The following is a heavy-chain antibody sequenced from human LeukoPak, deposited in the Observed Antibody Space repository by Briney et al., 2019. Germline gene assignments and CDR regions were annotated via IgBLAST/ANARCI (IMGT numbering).Heavy chain of an antibody. D-gene: IGHD3-10*01. J-gene: IGHJ3*02. V-gene: IGHV1-24*01. Sequence: ASVKVSCKVSGYTLTELSMHWVRQAPGKGLEWMGGFDPEDGETIYAQKFQGRVIMTEDTSTDTAYMELSSLRSKDTAVYYCATNRREYYYGSGSYLGAFDIWGQGTMVTVSS. CDR1: GYTLTELS. CDR3: ATNRREYYYGSGSYLGAFDI. CDR2: FDPEDGET.